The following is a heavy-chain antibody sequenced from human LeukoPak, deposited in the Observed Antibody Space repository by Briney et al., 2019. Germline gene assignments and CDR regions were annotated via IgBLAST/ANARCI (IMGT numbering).Heavy chain of an antibody. D-gene: IGHD6-19*01. J-gene: IGHJ4*02. Sequence: GRFTISRDNAKNSLYLQMNSLRAEDTAVYYCARETHSGQWLASFDYWGQGTLVTVSS. CDR3: ARETHSGQWLASFDY. V-gene: IGHV3-7*04.